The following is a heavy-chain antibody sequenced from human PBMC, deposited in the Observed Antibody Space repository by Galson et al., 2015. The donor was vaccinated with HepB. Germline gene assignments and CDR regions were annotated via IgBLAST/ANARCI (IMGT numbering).Heavy chain of an antibody. J-gene: IGHJ5*02. V-gene: IGHV1-8*01. Sequence: SVKVSCKASGYTFPRYAINWVRQAPGQGLEWLGWMNPNSGNTGYAQKFQGRVTMTRNTSISTAYMELRSLRSEDTAVYYCARGRAPRGSGSYRWFDPWGQGTLVTVSS. CDR3: ARGRAPRGSGSYRWFDP. CDR2: MNPNSGNT. CDR1: GYTFPRYA. D-gene: IGHD3-10*01.